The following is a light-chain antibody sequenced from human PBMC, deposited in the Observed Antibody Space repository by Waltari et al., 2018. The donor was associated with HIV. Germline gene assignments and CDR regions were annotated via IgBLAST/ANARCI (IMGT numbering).Light chain of an antibody. CDR2: EVD. J-gene: IGLJ2*01. CDR3: ASYTADDTVL. CDR1: DSDFGLYNF. Sequence: SDLTQPASVSGFLGQSITISCTGGDSDFGLYNFISWYQPPPGKVPKLLLYEVDTRASGIPGRFSGSQPGNTASLTITGLQIEDEGLYYCASYTADDTVLFGGGTTVTVL. V-gene: IGLV2-14*01.